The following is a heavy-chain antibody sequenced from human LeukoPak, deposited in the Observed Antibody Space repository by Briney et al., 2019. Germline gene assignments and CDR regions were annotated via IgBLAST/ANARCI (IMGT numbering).Heavy chain of an antibody. CDR2: IMPYIDVS. Sequence: SVKVSCKASGDIFNNYAISWVRQAPGQGLEWMGRIMPYIDVSNYAQKFQGRVSISADTSTSTAYMEISSLRFDDTAVYYFARQRVDSTMVIDYWGQGTLVIVSS. CDR1: GDIFNNYA. J-gene: IGHJ4*02. D-gene: IGHD5-18*01. CDR3: ARQRVDSTMVIDY. V-gene: IGHV1-69*04.